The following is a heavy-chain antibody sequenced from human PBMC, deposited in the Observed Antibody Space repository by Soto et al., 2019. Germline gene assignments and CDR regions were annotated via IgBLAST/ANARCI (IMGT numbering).Heavy chain of an antibody. J-gene: IGHJ4*02. D-gene: IGHD6-19*01. Sequence: VQLVQSGAEVKEPGASVRLSCKASGFTFRNYAMTWVRQAPGRGLEWVSLISGSADSTFYADSLKGRFTISRDNSKSTLYLQVNSLRAEDSAIYYCARVYSSGWYLGYYFDYWGQGTLVTVSS. V-gene: IGHV3-23*04. CDR2: ISGSADST. CDR3: ARVYSSGWYLGYYFDY. CDR1: GFTFRNYA.